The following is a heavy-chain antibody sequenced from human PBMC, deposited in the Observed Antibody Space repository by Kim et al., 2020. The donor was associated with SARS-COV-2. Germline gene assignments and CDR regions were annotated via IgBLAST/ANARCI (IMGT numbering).Heavy chain of an antibody. V-gene: IGHV3-30*04. CDR2: ISYDGSNK. D-gene: IGHD3-9*01. CDR3: ARESLTGYKKGAFDI. J-gene: IGHJ3*02. CDR1: GFTFSSYA. Sequence: GGSLRLSCAASGFTFSSYAMHWVRQAPGKGLEWVAVISYDGSNKYYADSVKGRFTISRDNSKNTLYLQMNSLRAEDTAVYYCARESLTGYKKGAFDIWG.